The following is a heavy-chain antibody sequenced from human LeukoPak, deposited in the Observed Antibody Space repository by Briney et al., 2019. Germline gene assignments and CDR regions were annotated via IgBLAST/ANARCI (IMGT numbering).Heavy chain of an antibody. D-gene: IGHD6-13*01. CDR3: AKDERPYSSNWFGYCDY. J-gene: IGHJ4*02. Sequence: GGSLRLSCAASGFTFSSYGMHWVRQAPGKGLEWVAVLSYDESNKYYADSVKGRFTISRDNSKNTLYLQMNNVRTEDTALYYCAKDERPYSSNWFGYCDYWGQGTLVTVSS. V-gene: IGHV3-30*18. CDR2: LSYDESNK. CDR1: GFTFSSYG.